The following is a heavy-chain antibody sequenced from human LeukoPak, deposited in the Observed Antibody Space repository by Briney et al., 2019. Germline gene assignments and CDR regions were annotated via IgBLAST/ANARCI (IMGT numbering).Heavy chain of an antibody. Sequence: GSLRLSCAASGFTFSSHWMHWVRQAPGKGLVWVSRINSDGSNTSYADSVKGRFTISRDNAKNTLYLQMNSLRAEDTAVYYCARDGERWLSKELDYWGQGTLVTVSS. J-gene: IGHJ4*02. CDR2: INSDGSNT. CDR3: ARDGERWLSKELDY. CDR1: GFTFSSHW. V-gene: IGHV3-74*01. D-gene: IGHD5-24*01.